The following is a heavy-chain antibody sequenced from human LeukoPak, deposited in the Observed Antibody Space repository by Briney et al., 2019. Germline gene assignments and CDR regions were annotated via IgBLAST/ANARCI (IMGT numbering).Heavy chain of an antibody. Sequence: EASVKVSCKTSGYTFAAYNMHWVRQAPGQGLEWMGWINPNSGATNSAQKFQGRVTMTRDTSISTAYVELSSLRSDDTAVYYCARDTSPKTEGGRYFDYWGQGTLVTVSS. D-gene: IGHD3-16*01. CDR3: ARDTSPKTEGGRYFDY. CDR2: INPNSGAT. J-gene: IGHJ4*02. V-gene: IGHV1-2*02. CDR1: GYTFAAYN.